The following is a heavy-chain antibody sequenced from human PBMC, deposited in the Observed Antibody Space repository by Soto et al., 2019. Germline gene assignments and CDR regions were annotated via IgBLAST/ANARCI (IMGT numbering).Heavy chain of an antibody. CDR3: ANHYDYVDVGDV. D-gene: IGHD3-3*01. Sequence: GGSLRLSCAASGFTFSSYAMSWVRQAPGKGLEWVSAISGSGGSTYYADSVKGRFTISRDNSKNTLYLQMNSLRAEDTAVYYCANHYDYVDVGDVWGQGTTVTVSS. V-gene: IGHV3-23*01. J-gene: IGHJ6*02. CDR1: GFTFSSYA. CDR2: ISGSGGST.